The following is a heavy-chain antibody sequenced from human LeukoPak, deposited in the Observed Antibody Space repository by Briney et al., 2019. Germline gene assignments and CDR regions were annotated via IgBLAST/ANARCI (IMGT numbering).Heavy chain of an antibody. CDR1: GFTFSSYW. V-gene: IGHV3-7*01. D-gene: IGHD6-6*01. CDR2: IKQDGSEK. CDR3: ARDRGIAARPGWFDP. J-gene: IGHJ5*02. Sequence: GGSLRLFCAASGFTFSSYWMSWVRQAPGKGLEWVANIKQDGSEKYYVDSVKGRFTISRDNAKNSLYLQMNSLRAEDTAVYYCARDRGIAARPGWFDPWGQGTLVTVSS.